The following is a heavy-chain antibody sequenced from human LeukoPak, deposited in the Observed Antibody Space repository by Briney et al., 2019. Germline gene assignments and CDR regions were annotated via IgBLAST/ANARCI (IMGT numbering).Heavy chain of an antibody. V-gene: IGHV1-8*01. CDR3: ARADDSTDAFDI. Sequence: ASVKVSCKASGYTFTSYDINWVRQATGQGPEWMGWMNPNSGNTGYAQKFQGRVTMTRNTSISTAYVELSSLRSEDTAVYYCARADDSTDAFDIWGQGTMVTVSS. J-gene: IGHJ3*02. CDR2: MNPNSGNT. D-gene: IGHD3-22*01. CDR1: GYTFTSYD.